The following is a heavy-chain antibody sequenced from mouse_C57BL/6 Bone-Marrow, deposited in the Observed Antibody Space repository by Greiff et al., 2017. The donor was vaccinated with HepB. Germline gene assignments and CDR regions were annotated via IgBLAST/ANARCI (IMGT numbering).Heavy chain of an antibody. J-gene: IGHJ2*01. CDR3: ARGHYGSRGNY. Sequence: QVQLQQPGPELVKPGASVKISCKASGYAFSSSWMNWVKQRPGKGLEWIGRIYPGDGDTNYNGKFKGKATLTADKSSSTAYMQLSSLTSEDSAVYFCARGHYGSRGNYWGQGTTLTVSS. CDR2: IYPGDGDT. V-gene: IGHV1-82*01. D-gene: IGHD1-1*01. CDR1: GYAFSSSW.